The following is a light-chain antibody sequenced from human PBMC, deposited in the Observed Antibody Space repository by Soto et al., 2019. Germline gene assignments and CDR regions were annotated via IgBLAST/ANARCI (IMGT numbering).Light chain of an antibody. CDR1: QNVNSY. Sequence: EIVLTQSPATLSVSPGETATLSCRASQNVNSYLAWYQQKPGQAPRLLIYDASNRATGIPARFSASGSGTDFTLTISSLEPEDFAVYYCQQRYNWPPTFGGGTRVEIK. V-gene: IGKV3-11*01. CDR2: DAS. J-gene: IGKJ4*01. CDR3: QQRYNWPPT.